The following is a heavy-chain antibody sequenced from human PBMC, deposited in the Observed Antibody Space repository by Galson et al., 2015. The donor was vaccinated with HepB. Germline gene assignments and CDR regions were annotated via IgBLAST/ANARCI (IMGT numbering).Heavy chain of an antibody. V-gene: IGHV4-31*03. Sequence: TLSLTCTVSGGSISSGGYYWSWIRQHPGKGLEWIGYIYYSGSTYYNPSLKSRVTISVDTSKNQFSLKLSSVTAADTAVYYCARVTSVASRPYYYYGMDVWGQGTAVTVSS. CDR2: IYYSGST. D-gene: IGHD6-19*01. J-gene: IGHJ6*02. CDR3: ARVTSVASRPYYYYGMDV. CDR1: GGSISSGGYY.